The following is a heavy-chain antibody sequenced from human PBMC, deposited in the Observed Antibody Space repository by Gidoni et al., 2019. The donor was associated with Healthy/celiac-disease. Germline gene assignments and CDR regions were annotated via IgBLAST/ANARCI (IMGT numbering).Heavy chain of an antibody. CDR1: GGSISSYY. D-gene: IGHD3-22*01. CDR2: IYYSGST. V-gene: IGHV4-59*01. CDR3: ARRGPEWLLLRYAFDI. Sequence: QVQLQESGPGLVKPSETLSLTCTVAGGSISSYYWSWIRQPPGKGLEWIGYIYYSGSTNYNPSLKSRVTISVDTSKNQFSLKLSSVTAADTAVYYCARRGPEWLLLRYAFDIWGQGTMVTVSS. J-gene: IGHJ3*02.